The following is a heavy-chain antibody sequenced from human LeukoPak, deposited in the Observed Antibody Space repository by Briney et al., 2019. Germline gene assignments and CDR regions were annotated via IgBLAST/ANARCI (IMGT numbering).Heavy chain of an antibody. V-gene: IGHV1-46*01. CDR1: GYTFTSYY. J-gene: IGHJ4*02. CDR3: AIDVTMDCSSTSCYESYFDY. D-gene: IGHD2-2*01. CDR2: INPSGGST. Sequence: ASVKVSCKASGYTFTSYYMHWVRQAPGQGLEWMGIINPSGGSTSYAQKFQGRVTMTRDTSTSTVYMELSSLRSEDTAVYYCAIDVTMDCSSTSCYESYFDYWGQGTLVTVSS.